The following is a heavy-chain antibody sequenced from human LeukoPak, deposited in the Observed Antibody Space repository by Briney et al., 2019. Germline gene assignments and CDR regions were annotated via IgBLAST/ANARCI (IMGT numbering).Heavy chain of an antibody. V-gene: IGHV3-23*01. CDR3: ARQPAGYSYGAGAFDI. CDR1: GFRLSSYW. D-gene: IGHD5-18*01. CDR2: ISATGVNT. J-gene: IGHJ3*02. Sequence: GGSLRLSCAASGFRLSSYWMSWVRLAPGKGLEWVSIISATGVNTYYADSVKGRFTISRDNSKNTLYLQMNSLRAEDTAVYYCARQPAGYSYGAGAFDIWGQGTMVTVSS.